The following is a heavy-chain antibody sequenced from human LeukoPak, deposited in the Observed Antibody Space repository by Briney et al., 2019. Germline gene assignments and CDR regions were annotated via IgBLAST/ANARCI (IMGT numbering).Heavy chain of an antibody. CDR3: ARGPYYDFWSGSGYYYYYMDV. CDR1: VYTFTSYD. J-gene: IGHJ6*03. CDR2: MNPNRGNT. D-gene: IGHD3-3*01. V-gene: IGHV1-8*03. Sequence: VASVKVSCKASVYTFTSYDIKWVRQATGHGLECMGCMNPNRGNTRYAQKVQGRVTIPTNTPIRTPYMELITLRSEDTPVYYCARGPYYDFWSGSGYYYYYMDVWGKGTTVRVSS.